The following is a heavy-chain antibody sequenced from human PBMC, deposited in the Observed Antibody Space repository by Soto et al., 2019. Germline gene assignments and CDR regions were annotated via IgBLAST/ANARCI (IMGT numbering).Heavy chain of an antibody. D-gene: IGHD2-15*01. J-gene: IGHJ4*02. CDR3: ANGCGGTCYSRIHY. CDR1: GFIFSSYA. V-gene: IGHV3-23*01. CDR2: ISDSGGST. Sequence: EVQLLESGGGLVQPGGSLRLSCAASGFIFSSYAMSWVRQAPGKGLEWVSGISDSGGSTYYADSVKGRFTISRDNSKNTLYLQMNSLRAEDTAVYYCANGCGGTCYSRIHYWGQGTLVTVSS.